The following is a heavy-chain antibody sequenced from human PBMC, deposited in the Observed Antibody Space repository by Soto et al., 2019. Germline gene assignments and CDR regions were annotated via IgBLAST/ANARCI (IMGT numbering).Heavy chain of an antibody. CDR2: ISYEGSNK. D-gene: IGHD3-9*01. V-gene: IGHV3-30-3*01. CDR3: ARGLVENNY. Sequence: QVQLVESGGGVVQPGRSLRLSCAASGFTFSSHAMHWVRQAPGKGLEWVAFISYEGSNKYYADSVKGRFTISRDNSKNTLFLQMNSLRAEDTAVYYCARGLVENNYRGQGTLVTVTS. CDR1: GFTFSSHA. J-gene: IGHJ4*02.